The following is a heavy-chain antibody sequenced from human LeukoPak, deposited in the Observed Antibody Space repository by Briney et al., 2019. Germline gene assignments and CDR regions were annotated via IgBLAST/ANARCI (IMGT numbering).Heavy chain of an antibody. Sequence: GVSLRLSCAASGFTFSSYAMSWVRQAPGKGLEWVSSISGGGGDTYYADSVKGRFTISRDNSKNTVYLQMNSLRAEDTAVYYCAKEPRVATIEIFDYWGQGTLVTVSS. CDR1: GFTFSSYA. CDR3: AKEPRVATIEIFDY. D-gene: IGHD5-12*01. J-gene: IGHJ4*02. V-gene: IGHV3-23*01. CDR2: ISGGGGDT.